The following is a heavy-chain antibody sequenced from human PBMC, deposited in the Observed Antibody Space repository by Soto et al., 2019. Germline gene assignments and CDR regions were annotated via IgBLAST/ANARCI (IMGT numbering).Heavy chain of an antibody. D-gene: IGHD2-2*01. V-gene: IGHV1-69*08. CDR3: ARDLGGFRSSP. J-gene: IGHJ5*02. CDR1: GGTFSSYT. CDR2: IIPILGIA. Sequence: QVQLVQSGAEVKKPGSSVKVSCKASGGTFSSYTISWVRQAPGQGLEWMGRIIPILGIANYAQKFQGRVTITADKSTSTAYMELSRLRSEDTAVYYCARDLGGFRSSPWGQGTLVTVSS.